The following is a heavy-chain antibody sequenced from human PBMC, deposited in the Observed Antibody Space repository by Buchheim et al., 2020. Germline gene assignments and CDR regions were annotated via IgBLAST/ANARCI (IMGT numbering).Heavy chain of an antibody. CDR1: GFTFSSYA. J-gene: IGHJ4*02. Sequence: QVQLVESGGGVVQPGRSLRLSCAASGFTFSSYAMHWVRQAPGKGLEWVAVISYDGSNKYYADSVKGRFTISRDNSKKTLYLQMNSLRAEDTAVYYCARDSHMVRGVIMGIDYWGQGTL. D-gene: IGHD3-10*01. CDR2: ISYDGSNK. CDR3: ARDSHMVRGVIMGIDY. V-gene: IGHV3-30-3*01.